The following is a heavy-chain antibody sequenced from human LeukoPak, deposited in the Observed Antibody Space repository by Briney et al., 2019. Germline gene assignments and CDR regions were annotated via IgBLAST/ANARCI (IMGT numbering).Heavy chain of an antibody. CDR2: INPNSGGA. J-gene: IGHJ6*03. CDR3: ARGSGGAYYMDV. V-gene: IGHV1-2*02. D-gene: IGHD6-25*01. Sequence: ASVKVSCKASGYTFTGYYMHWVRQAPGQGLEWMGWINPNSGGANYAQKFQGRVTMTRDTSISTAYMELSRLRSDDTAVYYCARGSGGAYYMDVWGKGTTVTVSS. CDR1: GYTFTGYY.